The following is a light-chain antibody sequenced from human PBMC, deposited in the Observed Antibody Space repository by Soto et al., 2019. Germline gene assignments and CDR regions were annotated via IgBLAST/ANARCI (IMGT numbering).Light chain of an antibody. CDR2: KAS. J-gene: IGKJ1*01. CDR1: QTISSW. CDR3: QQYNSYSWT. V-gene: IGKV1-5*03. Sequence: DIQVTHSRGTLSVCLGGRVSITCRASQTISSWLAWYQQKPGKAPKLLIYKASTLKSGVPSRFSGSGSGTEFTLTISSLQPDDFATYYCQQYNSYSWTFGQGTKVDIK.